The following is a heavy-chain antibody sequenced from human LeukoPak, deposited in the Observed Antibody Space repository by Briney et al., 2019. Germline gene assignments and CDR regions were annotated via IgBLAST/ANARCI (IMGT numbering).Heavy chain of an antibody. CDR3: AREVDTAMVN. Sequence: GGSLRLSCAASGFTFSSYGMHWGRQDPGKRLEWVAVIWYDGSNKYYADSVKGRFTISRDNSKNTLYLQMNSLRAEDTAVYYCAREVDTAMVNWGQGTLVTVSS. CDR2: IWYDGSNK. CDR1: GFTFSSYG. J-gene: IGHJ4*02. D-gene: IGHD5-18*01. V-gene: IGHV3-33*01.